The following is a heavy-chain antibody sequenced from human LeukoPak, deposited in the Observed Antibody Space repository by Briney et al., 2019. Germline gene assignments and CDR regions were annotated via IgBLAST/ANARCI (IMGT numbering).Heavy chain of an antibody. D-gene: IGHD6-13*01. CDR1: GYAFSAYY. V-gene: IGHV1-69*06. CDR3: AKDEPYSSR. J-gene: IGHJ3*01. CDR2: VIPIFDTA. Sequence: SVKVSCKASGYAFSAYYMHWVRQAPGQGLEWMGGVIPIFDTASYAQKFQGRVTTIADKSTSTAYMEVSRLRSEDTAVYYCAKDEPYSSRWDKGTMVTVSS.